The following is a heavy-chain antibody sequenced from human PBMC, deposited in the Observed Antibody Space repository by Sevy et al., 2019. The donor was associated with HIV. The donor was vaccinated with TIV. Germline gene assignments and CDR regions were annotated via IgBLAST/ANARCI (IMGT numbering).Heavy chain of an antibody. D-gene: IGHD2-21*01. CDR2: ISSSSGTI. J-gene: IGHJ5*01. V-gene: IGHV3-48*01. CDR3: ARAGGDCYSKNECWFVS. Sequence: GGSLRLSCAASGFTFSAYSMDWVRQAPGTGLEWVSYISSSSGTIYYADSVKGQFTISRDNAKSSLYLQMNGLRAEDTAVYYCARAGGDCYSKNECWFVSWGQRTLVTVSS. CDR1: GFTFSAYS.